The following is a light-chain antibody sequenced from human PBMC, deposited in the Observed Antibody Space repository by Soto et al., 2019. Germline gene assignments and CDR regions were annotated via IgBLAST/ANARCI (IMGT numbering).Light chain of an antibody. Sequence: DIQMTHSPSSLSASVGDRVTITCRASQSISSYLNWYQQKPWKAPKLLIYAASSLQSGVPSRFSGSGSGKALTLTISSLQPEDFATYHVKQSYRTQYTFG. J-gene: IGKJ2*01. V-gene: IGKV1-39*01. CDR1: QSISSY. CDR3: KQSYRTQYT. CDR2: AAS.